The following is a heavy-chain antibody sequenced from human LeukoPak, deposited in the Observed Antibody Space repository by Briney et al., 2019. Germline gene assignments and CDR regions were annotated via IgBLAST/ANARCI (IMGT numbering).Heavy chain of an antibody. CDR1: GFTFSSYS. J-gene: IGHJ4*02. V-gene: IGHV3-21*01. CDR2: ISSSSYI. CDR3: ARDAAAGYFDY. D-gene: IGHD6-13*01. Sequence: SGGSLRLSCAASGFTFSSYSMNWVRQAPGKGLEWVSSISSSSYIYYADSVKGRFTISRDNAKNSLYLQMNSLRAEDTAVYYCARDAAAGYFDYWGQGTLVAVSS.